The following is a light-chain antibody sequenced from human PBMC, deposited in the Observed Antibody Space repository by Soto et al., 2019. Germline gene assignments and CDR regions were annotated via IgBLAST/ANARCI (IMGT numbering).Light chain of an antibody. J-gene: IGKJ3*01. CDR2: GAS. CDR1: QSVSSSY. V-gene: IGKV3-20*01. CDR3: QQYGSSPRFT. Sequence: EIVLTQSPGTLSLSPGERATLSCRASQSVSSSYLAWYQQKPGQAPRLLIHGASSGATGIPDRFSGSGSGTDFTLTISRLEPEDFAVYYCQQYGSSPRFTFGPGTKVDIK.